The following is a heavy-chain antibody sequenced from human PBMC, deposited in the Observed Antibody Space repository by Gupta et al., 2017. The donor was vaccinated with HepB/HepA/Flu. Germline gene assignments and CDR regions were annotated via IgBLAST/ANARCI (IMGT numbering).Heavy chain of an antibody. CDR2: IRSSTYGGST. D-gene: IGHD3-10*01. CDR3: AREAGYGFFDP. CDR1: GFNFGVYA. Sequence: EVHLVDSGVDIVEPGRSLRLSCAASGFNFGVYAMSWVRQAPGKGLEWVGFIRSSTYGGSTKYAASVRDRFTISRDDSKSITYLQMDSLKSEDTAMDFCAREAGYGFFDPWGQGTLGSVSS. J-gene: IGHJ5*02. V-gene: IGHV3-49*04.